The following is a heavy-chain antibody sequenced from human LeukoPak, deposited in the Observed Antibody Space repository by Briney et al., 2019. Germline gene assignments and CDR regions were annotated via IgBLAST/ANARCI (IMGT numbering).Heavy chain of an antibody. CDR2: IIPIFGTA. CDR1: GGTFSSYA. J-gene: IGHJ5*02. Sequence: ASVKVSCKASGGTFSSYAISWVREAPGQGLEWMGGIIPIFGTANYAQKFQGRVTITTDESTSTAYMELSSLRSEDTAVHYCARTYSSSWYNWFDPWGQGTLVTVSS. CDR3: ARTYSSSWYNWFDP. V-gene: IGHV1-69*05. D-gene: IGHD6-13*01.